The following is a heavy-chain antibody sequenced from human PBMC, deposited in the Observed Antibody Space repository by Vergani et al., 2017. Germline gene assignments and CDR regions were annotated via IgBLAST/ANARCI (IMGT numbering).Heavy chain of an antibody. Sequence: QVQLQESGPGLVKPSQTLSLTCTVSGGSISSYYWSWIRQPPGKGLEWIGYIYYSGSTNYNPSLKSRVTISVDTSKNQFSLKLSSVTAADTAVYYCARDPLGFGESWFDPWGQGTLVTVSS. J-gene: IGHJ5*02. CDR3: ARDPLGFGESWFDP. V-gene: IGHV4-59*01. D-gene: IGHD3-10*01. CDR2: IYYSGST. CDR1: GGSISSYY.